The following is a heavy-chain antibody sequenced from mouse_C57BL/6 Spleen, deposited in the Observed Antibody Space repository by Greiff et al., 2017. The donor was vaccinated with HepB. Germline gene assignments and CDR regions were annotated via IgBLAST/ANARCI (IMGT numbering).Heavy chain of an antibody. V-gene: IGHV1-59*01. CDR3: ARRSTTVVARFDY. Sequence: QVQLQQSGAELVRPGTSVKLSCKASGYTFTSYWMHWVEQRPGQGLEWIGVIDPSDSYTNYNQKFKGKATLTVDTSSSTAYMQLSSLTSEDSAVYYCARRSTTVVARFDYWGQGTTLTVSS. CDR2: IDPSDSYT. J-gene: IGHJ2*01. CDR1: GYTFTSYW. D-gene: IGHD1-1*01.